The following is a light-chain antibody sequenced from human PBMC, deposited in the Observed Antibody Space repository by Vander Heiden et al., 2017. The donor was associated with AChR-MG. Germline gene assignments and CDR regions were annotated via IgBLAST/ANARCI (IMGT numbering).Light chain of an antibody. J-gene: IGKJ2*01. CDR1: QSLLHSDGYNE. CDR2: LGS. CDR3: MQGLQTPLYT. V-gene: IGKV2-28*01. Sequence: DIVMTQSPLSLPVTPGEPASISCRSSQSLLHSDGYNELDWYLQKPGQSPQLLIYLGSHRASGVPDRFSGSGSGTDFTLKITRVEADDVGVYYCMQGLQTPLYTFGQGTKLEIK.